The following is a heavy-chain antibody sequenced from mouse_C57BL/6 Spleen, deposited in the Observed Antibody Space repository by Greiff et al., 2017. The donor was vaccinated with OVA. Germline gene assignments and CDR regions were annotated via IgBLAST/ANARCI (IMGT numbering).Heavy chain of an antibody. D-gene: IGHD3-1*01. Sequence: EVTLVESGGGLVKPGGSLKLSCAASGFTFSDYGMHWVRQAPEKGLEWVAYISSGSSTIYYADTVKGRFTISRDNAKNTQFLQMTSLSSEDTAMYYCARGARTGAMDYGGQGTSVTVSS. V-gene: IGHV5-17*01. J-gene: IGHJ4*01. CDR3: ARGARTGAMDY. CDR1: GFTFSDYG. CDR2: ISSGSSTI.